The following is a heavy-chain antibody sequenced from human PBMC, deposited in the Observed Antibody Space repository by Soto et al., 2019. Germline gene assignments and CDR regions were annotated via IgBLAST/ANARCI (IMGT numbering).Heavy chain of an antibody. CDR1: GFTFRDYY. D-gene: IGHD2-15*01. Sequence: VQLVESGGVVVQPGGSLRLSCAASGFTFRDYYMTWIRQAPGKGLEWVSYISSSGTGIYYADSVKGRFTISRDNAKNSLYLQMSSLRAEDTAVYYCARAYSDAFDIWGQGTMVTVSS. CDR3: ARAYSDAFDI. V-gene: IGHV3-11*01. CDR2: ISSSGTGI. J-gene: IGHJ3*02.